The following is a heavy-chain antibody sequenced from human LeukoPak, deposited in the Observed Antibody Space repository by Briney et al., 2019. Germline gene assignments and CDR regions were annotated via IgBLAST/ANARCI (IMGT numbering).Heavy chain of an antibody. Sequence: GGSLRRSCAASGFTFSSYAMSWVRQAPGKGLEWVSAISGSGGSTYYADSVKGRFTISRDNSKNTLYLQMNSLRAEDTAVYYCAKDRDSSSWFDYWGQGTLVTVSS. CDR3: AKDRDSSSWFDY. V-gene: IGHV3-23*01. CDR2: ISGSGGST. J-gene: IGHJ4*02. CDR1: GFTFSSYA. D-gene: IGHD6-13*01.